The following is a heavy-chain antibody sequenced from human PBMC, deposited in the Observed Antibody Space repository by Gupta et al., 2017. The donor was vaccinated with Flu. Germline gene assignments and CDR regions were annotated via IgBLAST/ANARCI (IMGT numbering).Heavy chain of an antibody. V-gene: IGHV3-23*01. CDR2: ISGSGGST. J-gene: IGHJ3*02. D-gene: IGHD3-22*01. Sequence: EVQLLESGGGLVQPGGSLRLSCAASGFTFSSYAMSWVRQAPGKGLEWVSAISGSGGSTYYADSVKGRFTISRDNSKNTLYLQMNSLRAEDTAVYYCAKEGIVVVNHYEDAFDIWGQGTMVTVSS. CDR3: AKEGIVVVNHYEDAFDI. CDR1: GFTFSSYA.